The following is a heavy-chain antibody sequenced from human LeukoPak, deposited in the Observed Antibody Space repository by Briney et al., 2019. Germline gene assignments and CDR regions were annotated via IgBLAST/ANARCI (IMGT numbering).Heavy chain of an antibody. CDR1: GGSISSTSYY. CDR3: AKAGVRYFDSSGLYAFDF. CDR2: IYYSGST. J-gene: IGHJ3*01. V-gene: IGHV4-39*01. Sequence: PSETLSPTCAVSGGSISSTSYYWAWIRQPPGKGLEWIGTIYYSGSTYHNPSLKSRVTMSVDTSRNQFSLKLSSVDAADTAVYYCAKAGVRYFDSSGLYAFDFWGQGTTVTVSS. D-gene: IGHD3-22*01.